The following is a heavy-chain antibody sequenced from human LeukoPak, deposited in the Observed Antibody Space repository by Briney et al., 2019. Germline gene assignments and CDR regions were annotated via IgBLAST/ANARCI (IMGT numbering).Heavy chain of an antibody. CDR1: GYTFISYY. CDR3: ARRAGAYSHPYDY. Sequence: ASVKVSCKASGYTFISYYMHWVRQAPGQGLEWMGMINPSGGSTSYAQSFQGRVTMTRDMSTSTVYMDLSSLRSEDTAVYYCARRAGAYSHPYDYWGQGTLVTVSS. V-gene: IGHV1-46*01. J-gene: IGHJ4*02. CDR2: INPSGGST. D-gene: IGHD4/OR15-4a*01.